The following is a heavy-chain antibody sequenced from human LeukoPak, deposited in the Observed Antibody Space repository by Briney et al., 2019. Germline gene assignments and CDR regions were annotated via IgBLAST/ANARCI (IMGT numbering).Heavy chain of an antibody. CDR3: ARVTGYMIEDYFDY. D-gene: IGHD3-9*01. CDR2: IYYSGST. V-gene: IGHV4-59*01. J-gene: IGHJ4*02. CDR1: GGSISSYY. Sequence: PSETLSLTCTVSGGSISSYYWSWIRQPPGKGLEWIGYIYYSGSTNYNPSLKSRVTISVDTSKNQFSLKLRSVTAADTAVYYCARVTGYMIEDYFDYWGQGTLITVSS.